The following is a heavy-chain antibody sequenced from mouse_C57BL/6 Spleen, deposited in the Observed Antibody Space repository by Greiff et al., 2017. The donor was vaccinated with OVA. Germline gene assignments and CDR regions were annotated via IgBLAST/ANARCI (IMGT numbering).Heavy chain of an antibody. D-gene: IGHD2-5*01. CDR2: INPNNGGT. CDR1: GYTFTDYN. CDR3: ASSNYVPFDY. Sequence: VQLKESGPELVKPGASVKLSCTASGYTFTDYNMHWVKQSHGQSLEWIGYINPNNGGTSYTQKFKGKATLTVDKSSSTAYMELRSLTSEDSAVYYCASSNYVPFDYWGQGTTLTVSA. V-gene: IGHV1-22*01. J-gene: IGHJ2*01.